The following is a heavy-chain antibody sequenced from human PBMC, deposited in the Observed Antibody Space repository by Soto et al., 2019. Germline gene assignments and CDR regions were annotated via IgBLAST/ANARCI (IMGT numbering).Heavy chain of an antibody. J-gene: IGHJ5*02. CDR3: ARGDQDIVLMVYASNWFDP. D-gene: IGHD2-8*01. CDR2: MNPNSGNT. V-gene: IGHV1-8*01. CDR1: GYTFTSYD. Sequence: ASVKVSCKASGYTFTSYDINWVRQATGQGLEWMGWMNPNSGNTGYAQKFQGRVTMTRNTSISTAYMELSSLRSEDTAVYYCARGDQDIVLMVYASNWFDPWGQGTLVTVSS.